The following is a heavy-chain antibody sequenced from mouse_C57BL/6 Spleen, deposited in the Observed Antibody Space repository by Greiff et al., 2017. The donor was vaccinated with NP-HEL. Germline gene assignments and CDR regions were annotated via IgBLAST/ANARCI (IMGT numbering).Heavy chain of an antibody. Sequence: QVQLKQPGAELVRPGSSVKLSCKASGYTFTSYWMDWVKQRPGQGLEWIGNIYPSDSETHYNQKFKDKATLTVDKSSSTAYMQLSSLTSEDSAVYYCARRYVGAMDYWGQGTSVTVSS. V-gene: IGHV1-61*01. D-gene: IGHD1-1*01. CDR3: ARRYVGAMDY. CDR1: GYTFTSYW. J-gene: IGHJ4*01. CDR2: IYPSDSET.